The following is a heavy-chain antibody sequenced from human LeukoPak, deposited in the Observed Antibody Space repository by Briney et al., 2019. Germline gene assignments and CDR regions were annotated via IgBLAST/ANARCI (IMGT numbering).Heavy chain of an antibody. CDR1: GFTFSSYA. J-gene: IGHJ6*02. CDR2: ISYDGSNK. D-gene: IGHD3-10*01. CDR3: ARELLWFGEPTYYYYYGKDV. V-gene: IGHV3-30-3*01. Sequence: GGSLRLSCAASGFTFSSYAMHWVRQAPGKGLEWVAVISYDGSNKYYADSVKGRFTISRDNSKNTLYLQMNSLRAEDTAVYYCARELLWFGEPTYYYYYGKDVWGQGTTVTVSS.